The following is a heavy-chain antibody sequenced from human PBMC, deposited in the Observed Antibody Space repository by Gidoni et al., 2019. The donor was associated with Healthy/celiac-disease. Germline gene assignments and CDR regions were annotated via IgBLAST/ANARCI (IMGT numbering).Heavy chain of an antibody. CDR3: ARDLWDYYDSSGYIDAFDI. CDR1: GFPSSTYS. D-gene: IGHD3-22*01. J-gene: IGHJ3*02. CDR2: LSSSSAYI. Sequence: RLPCSASGFPSSTYSMIWFRPAPGKGLEWVSSLSSSSAYIYYADSMKGRSTIARDNAKNSLYLQMNSLRAEDTAVYYCARDLWDYYDSSGYIDAFDIWGQGTMVTVSS. V-gene: IGHV3-21*01.